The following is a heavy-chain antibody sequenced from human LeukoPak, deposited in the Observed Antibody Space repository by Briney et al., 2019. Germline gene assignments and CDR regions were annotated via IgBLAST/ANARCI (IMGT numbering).Heavy chain of an antibody. J-gene: IGHJ3*02. D-gene: IGHD1-26*01. V-gene: IGHV3-23*01. CDR2: ISGSGGST. Sequence: PGGSLRLSCAASGFTFSSYAMSWVRRAPGKGLEWVSAISGSGGSTYYADSVKGRFTISRDNSKNTLYLQMNSLRAEDTAVYYCAKDGPTQWELRPHDAFDIWGQGTMVTVSS. CDR3: AKDGPTQWELRPHDAFDI. CDR1: GFTFSSYA.